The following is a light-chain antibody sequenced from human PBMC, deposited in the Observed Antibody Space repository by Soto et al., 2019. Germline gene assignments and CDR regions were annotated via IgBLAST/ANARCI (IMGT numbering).Light chain of an antibody. V-gene: IGKV3D-20*02. CDR1: QSVSSSY. CDR2: GAS. Sequence: ETVLTQSPGTLSLSPGERATLSCMASQSVSSSYLAWYQQKPGQAPRLLIYGASYRATGIPARFSGSGSGTDFTLTISSLEPEDFAVYYCQQRSNWPLTFGGGTKVDI. CDR3: QQRSNWPLT. J-gene: IGKJ4*01.